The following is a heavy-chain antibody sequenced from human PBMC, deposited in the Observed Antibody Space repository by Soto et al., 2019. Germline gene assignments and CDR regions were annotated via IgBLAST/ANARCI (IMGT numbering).Heavy chain of an antibody. CDR2: SSYDGRET. J-gene: IGHJ4*02. CDR1: DFDFSSYG. CDR3: ARDSGWPILNFDN. V-gene: IGHV3-30*03. Sequence: LRLSCAASDFDFSSYGIHWVRQAPGKGLEWVAASSYDGRETFYADSAKGRFTVSKEMSKNTAFLQMNALRHEDTAVYFCARDSGWPILNFDNWGQGTPVTVSA. D-gene: IGHD3-10*01.